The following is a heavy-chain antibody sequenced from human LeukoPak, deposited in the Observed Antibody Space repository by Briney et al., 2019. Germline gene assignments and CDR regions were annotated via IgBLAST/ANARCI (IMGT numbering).Heavy chain of an antibody. D-gene: IGHD4-17*01. CDR1: GFNVSNNY. Sequence: PGGSLRLSCAASGFNVSNNYMNWVRQAPGKGLEWVSSISSSSSYIYYADSVKGRFTISRDNAKNSLYLQMNSLRAEDTAVYYCARERPYGAPHAFDIWGQGTMVTVSS. CDR2: ISSSSSYI. CDR3: ARERPYGAPHAFDI. J-gene: IGHJ3*02. V-gene: IGHV3-21*01.